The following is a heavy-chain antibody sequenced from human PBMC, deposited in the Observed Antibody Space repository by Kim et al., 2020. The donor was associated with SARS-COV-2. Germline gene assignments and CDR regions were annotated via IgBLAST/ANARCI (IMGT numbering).Heavy chain of an antibody. CDR1: GFTFSSYA. CDR3: AKDAGSYSGSYRPLYYFDY. Sequence: GGSLRLSCAASGFTFSSYAMSWVRQAPGKGLEWVSAISGSGGSTYYADSVKGRFTISRDNSKNTLYLQMNSLRAEDTAVYYCAKDAGSYSGSYRPLYYFDYWGQGTLVTVSS. CDR2: ISGSGGST. J-gene: IGHJ4*02. V-gene: IGHV3-23*01. D-gene: IGHD1-26*01.